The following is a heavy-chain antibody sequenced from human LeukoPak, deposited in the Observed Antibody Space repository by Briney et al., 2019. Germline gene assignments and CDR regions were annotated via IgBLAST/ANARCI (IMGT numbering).Heavy chain of an antibody. V-gene: IGHV4-59*01. CDR2: IYYSGST. J-gene: IGHJ4*02. CDR1: GGSLSSYY. D-gene: IGHD1-26*01. Sequence: SETLSLTCTVSGGSLSSYYWSWIRQPPGKGLEWIGYIYYSGSTNYNPSLKSRVTISVDTSKNQFSLKLSSVTAADTAVYYCASDYGSYYLGLGYWGQGTLVTVSS. CDR3: ASDYGSYYLGLGY.